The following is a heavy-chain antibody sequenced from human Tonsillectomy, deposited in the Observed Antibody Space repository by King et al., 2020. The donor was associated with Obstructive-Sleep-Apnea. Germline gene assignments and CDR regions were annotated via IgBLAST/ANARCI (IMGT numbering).Heavy chain of an antibody. Sequence: QLVQSGAEVKKPGASVKVSCKASGYTFTSYAMHWVRQAPGQRLEWMGWINAGNGNTKYSQKFQGRVTITRDTSASTAYMELSSLRSEDTAVYYCARGKVAGDANWFDPWGQGTLVTVSS. CDR2: INAGNGNT. CDR1: GYTFTSYA. CDR3: ARGKVAGDANWFDP. D-gene: IGHD2-15*01. J-gene: IGHJ5*02. V-gene: IGHV1-3*01.